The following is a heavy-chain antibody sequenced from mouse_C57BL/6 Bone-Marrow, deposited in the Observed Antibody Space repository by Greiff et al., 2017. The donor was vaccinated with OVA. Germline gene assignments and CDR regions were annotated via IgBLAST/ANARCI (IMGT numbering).Heavy chain of an antibody. V-gene: IGHV1-69*01. CDR3: ARGGYPAWFAY. J-gene: IGHJ3*01. Sequence: VQLQQPGAELVMPGASVKLSCKASGYTFTSYWMHWVKQRPGQGLEWIGAIDPSDSYTNYNQKFKGKSTLTVDKSSSTAYMQLSSLTSEDSAVYYCARGGYPAWFAYWGQGTLVTVSA. CDR1: GYTFTSYW. CDR2: IDPSDSYT. D-gene: IGHD2-2*01.